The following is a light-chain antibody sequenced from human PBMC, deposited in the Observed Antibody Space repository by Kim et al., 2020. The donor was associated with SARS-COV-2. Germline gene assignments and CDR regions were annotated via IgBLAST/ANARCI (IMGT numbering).Light chain of an antibody. V-gene: IGKV1-9*01. CDR1: HDISSY. J-gene: IGKJ5*01. Sequence: QLTQSPSSLSASVGDRVTITCRASHDISSYLAWYQQTPGKAPKLLIYAASTLQSGVPSRFSGSGSGTDFTLTISSLQPEDFATYYCQQLNSYSTFGKGTRLKIK. CDR3: QQLNSYST. CDR2: AAS.